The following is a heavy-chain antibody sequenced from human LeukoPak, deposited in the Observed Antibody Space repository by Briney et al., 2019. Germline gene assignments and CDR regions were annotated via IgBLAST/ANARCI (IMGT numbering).Heavy chain of an antibody. V-gene: IGHV3-21*06. J-gene: IGHJ4*02. CDR2: ITYI. Sequence: GGSRRLSCAASGFTFSTYNMNWVRQAPGKGLEWVSSITYISYADSVKGRFTISRDNAKNSLYLQMNSLRVEDTAVYYCVRGDSSGRYYFDFWGQGTLVTVSS. D-gene: IGHD3-22*01. CDR1: GFTFSTYN. CDR3: VRGDSSGRYYFDF.